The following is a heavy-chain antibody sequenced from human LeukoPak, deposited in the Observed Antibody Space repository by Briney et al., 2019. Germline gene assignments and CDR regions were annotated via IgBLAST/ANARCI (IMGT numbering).Heavy chain of an antibody. D-gene: IGHD3-22*01. CDR2: IYYSGST. V-gene: IGHV4-59*01. CDR3: ARARNYYDSSDYYYEGDAFDI. J-gene: IGHJ3*02. Sequence: SESLSLTCTVAGGSISSYHGSWIRQPPGKGLECIGYIYYSGSTNYNPSLKSRVTISVDTSTNQFSLKLSSVTAADTAVYYCARARNYYDSSDYYYEGDAFDIWGQGTMVTVSS. CDR1: GGSISSYH.